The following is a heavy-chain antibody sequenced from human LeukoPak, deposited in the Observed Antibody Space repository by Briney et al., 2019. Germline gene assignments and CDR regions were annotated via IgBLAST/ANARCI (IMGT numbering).Heavy chain of an antibody. V-gene: IGHV3-30*18. CDR2: ISYDGSNK. Sequence: GGSLRLSCAASGFTFSSYGMHWVRQAPGKGLEWVAVISYDGSNKYYADSVKGRFIISRDNSKNTLYLQMNSLRAEDTAVYYCAKDYYDSSGYSHYFDYWGQGTLVTVSS. D-gene: IGHD3-22*01. J-gene: IGHJ4*02. CDR1: GFTFSSYG. CDR3: AKDYYDSSGYSHYFDY.